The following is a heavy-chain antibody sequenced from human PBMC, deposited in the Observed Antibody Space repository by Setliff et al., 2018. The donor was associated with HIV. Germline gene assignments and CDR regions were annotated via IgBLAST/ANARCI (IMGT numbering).Heavy chain of an antibody. CDR3: ARDAGYSGTSWNY. D-gene: IGHD5-12*01. CDR2: VIPGLGTA. Sequence: SVKVSCKASGGAFSSYRISWVRQAPGQGLEYMGGVIPGLGTAHYAQRFQGRVTITADESTSTVYMDLSSLRSEDTAMYYCARDAGYSGTSWNYWGQGTLVTVSS. V-gene: IGHV1-69*13. J-gene: IGHJ4*02. CDR1: GGAFSSYR.